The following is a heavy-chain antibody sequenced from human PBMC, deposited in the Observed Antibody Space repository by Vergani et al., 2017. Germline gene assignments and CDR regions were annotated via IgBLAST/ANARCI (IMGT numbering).Heavy chain of an antibody. Sequence: QLQLQESGPGLVKPSETLSLTCTVSGGSISSSSYYWGWIRQPPGKGLEWIGSIYYSGSTYYNPSLKSRVTISVDTSKNQFSLKLSSVTAADTAVYYCATLGTYYDFWSGSLREDYWGQGTLVTVSS. CDR3: ATLGTYYDFWSGSLREDY. CDR2: IYYSGST. CDR1: GGSISSSSYY. J-gene: IGHJ4*02. V-gene: IGHV4-39*01. D-gene: IGHD3-3*01.